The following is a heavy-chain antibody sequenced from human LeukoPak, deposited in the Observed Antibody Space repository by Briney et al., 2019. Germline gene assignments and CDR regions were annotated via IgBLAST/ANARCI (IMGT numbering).Heavy chain of an antibody. CDR3: ARETYSVYGDYLYYFDY. CDR2: ISYDGSNK. J-gene: IGHJ4*02. Sequence: GGSLRLSCAASGFTFSSYAMHWVRQAPGKGLEWVAVISYDGSNKYYADSVKGRFTISRDNSKNTLYLQTNSLRAEDTAVYYCARETYSVYGDYLYYFDYWGQGTLVTVSS. V-gene: IGHV3-30-3*01. D-gene: IGHD4-17*01. CDR1: GFTFSSYA.